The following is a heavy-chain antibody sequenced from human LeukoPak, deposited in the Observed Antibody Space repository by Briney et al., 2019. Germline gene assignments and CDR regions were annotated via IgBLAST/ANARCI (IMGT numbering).Heavy chain of an antibody. CDR3: ARGHYCSSTSCYLWAFDY. CDR2: INHSGST. Sequence: PSETLSLTCAVYGGSFSGYYWSWIRQPPGKGLEWIGEINHSGSTNYNPSLKSRVTISVGTSKNQFSLKLSSVTAADTAVYYCARGHYCSSTSCYLWAFDYWGQGTLVTVSS. J-gene: IGHJ4*02. CDR1: GGSFSGYY. D-gene: IGHD2-2*01. V-gene: IGHV4-34*01.